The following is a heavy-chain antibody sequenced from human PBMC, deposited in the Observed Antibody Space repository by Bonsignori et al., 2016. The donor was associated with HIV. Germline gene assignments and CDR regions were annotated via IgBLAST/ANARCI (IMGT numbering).Heavy chain of an antibody. Sequence: EVQVLESGGGLVQPGGSLRLSCAASGFTFRNYDMSWVRQAPGKGLEWVSGISGXGGATYYADSVKGRFTISRDNSKNTVYLEMNSLRAEDTAVYYCAKDGHELWSGHLGIVGFDYWGRGNPWSPSLQ. J-gene: IGHJ4*02. D-gene: IGHD3-3*01. V-gene: IGHV3-23*01. CDR1: GFTFRNYD. CDR2: ISGXGGAT. CDR3: AKDGHELWSGHLGIVGFDY.